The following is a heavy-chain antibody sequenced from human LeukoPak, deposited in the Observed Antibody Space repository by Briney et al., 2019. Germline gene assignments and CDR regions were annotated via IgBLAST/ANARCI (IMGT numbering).Heavy chain of an antibody. J-gene: IGHJ4*02. CDR3: ARDSSGSFDY. CDR2: IYYSGST. CDR1: GGSISSSSYY. Sequence: KASETLSLTCTVSGGSISSSSYYWGWIRQPPGKGLEWIGSIYYSGSTYYNPSLKSRVTISVDTSKNQFSLKLSSVTAADTAVYYCARDSSGSFDYWGQGTLVTVSS. D-gene: IGHD6-19*01. V-gene: IGHV4-39*07.